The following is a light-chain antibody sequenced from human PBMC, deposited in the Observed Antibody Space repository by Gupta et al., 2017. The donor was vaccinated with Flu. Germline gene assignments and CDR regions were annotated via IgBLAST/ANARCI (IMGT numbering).Light chain of an antibody. V-gene: IGKV1-39*01. CDR1: QSISSY. J-gene: IGKJ1*01. Sequence: DIQMTQSPSSLSASVGDRVTITCRASQSISSYLNWYQKKPGKAPKLLIYAASSLQSGVPSRFSGSGSGTDFTLTISSQQPEDFATYYCQQSYSTPRTFGQGTKVEIK. CDR2: AAS. CDR3: QQSYSTPRT.